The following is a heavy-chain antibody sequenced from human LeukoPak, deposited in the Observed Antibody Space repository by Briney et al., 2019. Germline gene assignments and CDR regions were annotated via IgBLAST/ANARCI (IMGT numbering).Heavy chain of an antibody. CDR3: ARISRAAGDAYFDY. V-gene: IGHV4-39*01. CDR2: IYYSGST. D-gene: IGHD6-13*01. J-gene: IGHJ4*02. Sequence: PSETLSLTCTVSGGSISSSSYCWGWLRQPPGQGLEWIGSIYYSGSTYYNPSLKSRVTISVDTSKNQFSLKLSSVTAADTAVYYCARISRAAGDAYFDYWGQGTLVTVSS. CDR1: GGSISSSSYC.